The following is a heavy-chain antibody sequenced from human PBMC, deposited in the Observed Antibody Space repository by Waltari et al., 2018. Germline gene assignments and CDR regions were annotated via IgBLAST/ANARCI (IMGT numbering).Heavy chain of an antibody. CDR2: IRSRGSTI. D-gene: IGHD3-9*01. CDR1: GFTFSDYY. Sequence: QVQLVESGGGLVKPGGSLRLSCAASGFTFSDYYMSWIRQAPGKGLEWVSYIRSRGSTIYYADSVKGRFTISRDNAKNSLYLQMNSLRAEDTAVYYCARDSFDDGSKPDDAFDIWGQGTMVTVSS. J-gene: IGHJ3*02. CDR3: ARDSFDDGSKPDDAFDI. V-gene: IGHV3-11*04.